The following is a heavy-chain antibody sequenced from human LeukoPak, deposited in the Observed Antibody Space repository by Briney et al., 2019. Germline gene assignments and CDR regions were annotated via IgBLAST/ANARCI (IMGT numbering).Heavy chain of an antibody. D-gene: IGHD5-24*01. CDR2: TYCRSKWYN. CDR3: ARDLQRAFDI. Sequence: SQTLSLTCAISGDSVSSNNAAWNWIRQSPSKGLEWLGRTYCRSKWYNDYAVSVKSRITINPDTPKNQFSLRLNFVTPEDTAVYYCARDLQRAFDIWGQGTMVTVSS. J-gene: IGHJ3*02. V-gene: IGHV6-1*01. CDR1: GDSVSSNNAA.